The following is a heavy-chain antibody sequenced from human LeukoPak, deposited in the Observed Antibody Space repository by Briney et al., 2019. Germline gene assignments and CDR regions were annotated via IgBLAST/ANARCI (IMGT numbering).Heavy chain of an antibody. J-gene: IGHJ4*02. Sequence: PGGSLRLSCAASGFTFSSYGMHWVRQAPGKGLEGVAVISYDGSNKYYADSVKGRFTIVRDNSKNTLYLQMNSLRAEDTAVYYCAKDPRILWWSEQAYFAYWGQGTLVTVSS. CDR2: ISYDGSNK. D-gene: IGHD2-21*01. CDR1: GFTFSSYG. CDR3: AKDPRILWWSEQAYFAY. V-gene: IGHV3-30*18.